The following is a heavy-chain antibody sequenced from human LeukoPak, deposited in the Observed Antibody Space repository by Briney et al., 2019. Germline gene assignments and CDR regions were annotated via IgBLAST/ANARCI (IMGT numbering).Heavy chain of an antibody. V-gene: IGHV3-7*01. J-gene: IGHJ4*02. CDR2: IKEDGSKK. Sequence: SGGSPRLSCVASGFSFRNYWMSWVRQAPGKGLEWVANIKEDGSKKNHLDSVKGRFTISRDNAKNFLYLQMNSLRVEDTALYYCARDGDGRGEDFDYWGQGILVTVSS. D-gene: IGHD4-17*01. CDR1: GFSFRNYW. CDR3: ARDGDGRGEDFDY.